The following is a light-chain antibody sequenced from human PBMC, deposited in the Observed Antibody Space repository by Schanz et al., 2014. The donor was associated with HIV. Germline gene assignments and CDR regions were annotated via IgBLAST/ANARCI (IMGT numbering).Light chain of an antibody. CDR1: AFNVGQNY. Sequence: QSVLTQPPSVSAAPGQRVTISCSGSAFNVGQNYVSWYQQFPGTAPKLLIYGTHDRLSEIPDRFSGSKTGTSATLAIVGLXXXDEADYYCATWDRTLSAVVFGGGTKLTVL. V-gene: IGLV1-51*01. CDR2: GTH. J-gene: IGLJ2*01. CDR3: ATWDRTLSAVV.